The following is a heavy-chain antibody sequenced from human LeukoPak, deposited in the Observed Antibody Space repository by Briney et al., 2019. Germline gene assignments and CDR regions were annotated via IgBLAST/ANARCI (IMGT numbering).Heavy chain of an antibody. V-gene: IGHV3-48*03. CDR1: GFTFSSYE. J-gene: IGHJ4*02. D-gene: IGHD3-3*01. CDR2: ISSSGSTI. Sequence: GGSLRLSCAASGFTFSSYEMNWVRQAPGKGLEWVSYISSSGSTIYYADSVKGRFTISRDNAKNSLYLQMNSLRAEDTAVYYCAFWSGYYTDDYWGQGTLVTVS. CDR3: AFWSGYYTDDY.